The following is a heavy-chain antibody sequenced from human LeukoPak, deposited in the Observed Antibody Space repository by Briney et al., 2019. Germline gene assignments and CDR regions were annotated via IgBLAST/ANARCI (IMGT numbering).Heavy chain of an antibody. Sequence: SETLSLTCTVSGDSISSDTYYWNRIRQSAGKGLEWIGRIYTSGDTYYNPSLKSRVTISVDTSKNQFSLKLTSVTAADAAMYYCAREYRSGYFYVHDAFDMWGQGTMVIVSS. CDR1: GDSISSDTYY. J-gene: IGHJ3*02. CDR3: AREYRSGYFYVHDAFDM. D-gene: IGHD3-22*01. V-gene: IGHV4-61*02. CDR2: IYTSGDT.